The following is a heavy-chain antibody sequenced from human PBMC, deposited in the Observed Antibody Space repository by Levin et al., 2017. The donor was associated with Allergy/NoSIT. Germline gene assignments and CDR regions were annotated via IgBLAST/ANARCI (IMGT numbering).Heavy chain of an antibody. J-gene: IGHJ4*02. CDR3: AKESPKNTDYVWWSYLRGY. CDR2: ISGSGVST. Sequence: GGSLRLSCAASGFSFSSYAMYWVRQAPGGGLKWVSGISGSGVSTYYADSVQGRFTISRDNLKKTVYLQMNSLRAEDTAVYYCAKESPKNTDYVWWSYLRGYWGQGTLVTVSS. CDR1: GFSFSSYA. D-gene: IGHD3-16*02. V-gene: IGHV3-23*01.